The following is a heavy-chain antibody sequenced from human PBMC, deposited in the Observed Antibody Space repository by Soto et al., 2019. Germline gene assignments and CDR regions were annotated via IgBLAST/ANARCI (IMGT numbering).Heavy chain of an antibody. J-gene: IGHJ6*02. CDR1: GGSISSYY. CDR2: IYYSGST. V-gene: IGHV4-59*01. Sequence: SETLSLTCTVSGGSISSYYWSWIRQPPGKGLELIGYIYYSGSTNYNPSLKSRVTISVDTSKNQFSLKLSSVTAADTAVYYCARADIVVVPAATYYYYGMDVWGQGTTVTVSS. D-gene: IGHD2-2*01. CDR3: ARADIVVVPAATYYYYGMDV.